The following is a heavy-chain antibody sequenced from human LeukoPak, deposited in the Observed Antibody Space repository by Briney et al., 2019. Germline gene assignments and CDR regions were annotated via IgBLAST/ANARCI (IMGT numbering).Heavy chain of an antibody. CDR2: ITSSSSYI. V-gene: IGHV3-21*01. Sequence: GGSLRLSCAASGFTFSSYSMNWVRQAPGKGLEWVSLITSSSSYIYYADSVKGRFTISRDNAKNSLYLQMNSLRAEDTAVYYCASGSSRWYVIDYWGQGTLVTVSS. D-gene: IGHD6-13*01. CDR1: GFTFSSYS. J-gene: IGHJ4*02. CDR3: ASGSSRWYVIDY.